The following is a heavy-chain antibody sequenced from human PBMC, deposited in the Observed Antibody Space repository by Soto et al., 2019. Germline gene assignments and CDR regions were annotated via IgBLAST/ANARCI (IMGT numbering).Heavy chain of an antibody. J-gene: IGHJ4*02. D-gene: IGHD6-13*01. V-gene: IGHV4-59*01. CDR2: VSSTGST. CDR3: ARGGSSPYHNHEFDF. CDR1: GASITQYY. Sequence: HVQLQESGPGLVKPSETLSLTCTVSGASITQYYWNWIRQSPGKGLEWIVSVSSTGSTVYNPSLTSRVTVSLDTSKNQFSLTLNSVTAADTAVYHCARGGSSPYHNHEFDFWGQGTLVTVSS.